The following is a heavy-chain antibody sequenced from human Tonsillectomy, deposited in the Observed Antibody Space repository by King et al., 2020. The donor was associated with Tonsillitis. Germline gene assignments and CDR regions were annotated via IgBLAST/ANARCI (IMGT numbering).Heavy chain of an antibody. CDR1: GGSISGGGHY. D-gene: IGHD3-10*01. V-gene: IGHV4-31*03. J-gene: IGHJ4*02. Sequence: VQLQESGPGLVKPSQTLSLTCTVSGGSISGGGHYWTWIRQHPGKGLEWIGYTYDSERTYYNPSLKSRVSVSVDTSKNQFSLELSYVTAADTAVYYCAREGGSGSPYYFDYWGQGTLVTVSS. CDR2: TYDSERT. CDR3: AREGGSGSPYYFDY.